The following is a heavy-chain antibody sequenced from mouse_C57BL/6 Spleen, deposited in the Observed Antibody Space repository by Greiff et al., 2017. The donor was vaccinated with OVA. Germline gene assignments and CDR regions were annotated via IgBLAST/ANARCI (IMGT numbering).Heavy chain of an antibody. J-gene: IGHJ4*01. V-gene: IGHV5-6*02. Sequence: EVKLVESGGDLVKPGGSLKLSCAASGFTFSSYGMSWVRQTPDTRLEWVATISSGGSYTYYPDSVKGRFTISRDNAKNTLYLQMSSLKSEYTAMYYCARHGGYYGNYDAMDYWGQGTSVTVSS. CDR1: GFTFSSYG. CDR3: ARHGGYYGNYDAMDY. D-gene: IGHD2-1*01. CDR2: ISSGGSYT.